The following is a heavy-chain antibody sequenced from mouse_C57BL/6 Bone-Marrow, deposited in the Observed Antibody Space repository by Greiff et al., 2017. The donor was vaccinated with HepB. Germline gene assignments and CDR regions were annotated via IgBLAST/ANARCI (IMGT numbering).Heavy chain of an antibody. CDR1: GFTFSDYG. Sequence: EVKLMESGGGLVKPGGSLKLSCAASGFTFSDYGMHWVRQAPEKGLEWVAYISSGSSTIYYADTVKGRFTISRDNAKNTLFLQMTSLRSEDTAMYYCARPLLAYAMDYWGQGTSVTVSS. CDR2: ISSGSSTI. J-gene: IGHJ4*01. CDR3: ARPLLAYAMDY. V-gene: IGHV5-17*01. D-gene: IGHD1-1*01.